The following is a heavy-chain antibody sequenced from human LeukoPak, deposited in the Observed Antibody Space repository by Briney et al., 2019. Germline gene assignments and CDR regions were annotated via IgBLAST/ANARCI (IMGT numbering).Heavy chain of an antibody. J-gene: IGHJ4*02. Sequence: GRSLRLSCAASGFTFSSNDMHWVRQAAGKGLEWVAVISYDGSNKYYADSVKGRFTISRDNSKNTVYLQMNSLRAEDTAVYYCAIDRYSSGWYTFDYWGQGTLVTVSS. CDR3: AIDRYSSGWYTFDY. V-gene: IGHV3-30-3*01. CDR1: GFTFSSND. D-gene: IGHD6-19*01. CDR2: ISYDGSNK.